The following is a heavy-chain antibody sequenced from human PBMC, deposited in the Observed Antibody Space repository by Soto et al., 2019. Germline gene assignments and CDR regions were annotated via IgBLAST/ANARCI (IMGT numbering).Heavy chain of an antibody. V-gene: IGHV4-34*01. CDR3: ARVFKGPHSNYYMDV. CDR1: GGSFSGYC. CDR2: INHSGST. D-gene: IGHD4-4*01. J-gene: IGHJ6*03. Sequence: LEILSLTCAVYGGSFSGYCWSWIRQPPGKGLEWIGEINHSGSTNYNPSLKSRVTISVDTSKNQFSMKLSSVTAADTAVYYCARVFKGPHSNYYMDVWGKGTRFTFSS.